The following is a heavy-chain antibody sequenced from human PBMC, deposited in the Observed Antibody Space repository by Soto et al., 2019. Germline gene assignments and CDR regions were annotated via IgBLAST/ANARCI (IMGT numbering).Heavy chain of an antibody. J-gene: IGHJ4*02. CDR3: ARARIDY. V-gene: IGHV3-7*03. Sequence: EVQLVESGGGLVQPGGSLRLSCAVSGFIFSDYWMTWVRQAPGKGLEWVATISPEGSDKYYVDSLKGRFTISRDNAKNSLYLQMITLRAEDTALYYCARARIDYWGRGTLINVSS. CDR1: GFIFSDYW. CDR2: ISPEGSDK.